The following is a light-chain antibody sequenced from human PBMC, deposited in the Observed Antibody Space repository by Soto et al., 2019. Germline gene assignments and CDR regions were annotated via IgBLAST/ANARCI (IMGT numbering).Light chain of an antibody. V-gene: IGKV3-11*01. CDR2: DAS. Sequence: EIVLTQSPATLSLSPGERATLSCMASQSVSSYLAWYQQKPGQAPRLLIYDASNRATGIPARFSGSGSGTDFTLTISSLEPEDFAVYFCQQYGRSPITFGQGTRLEIK. CDR3: QQYGRSPIT. CDR1: QSVSSY. J-gene: IGKJ5*01.